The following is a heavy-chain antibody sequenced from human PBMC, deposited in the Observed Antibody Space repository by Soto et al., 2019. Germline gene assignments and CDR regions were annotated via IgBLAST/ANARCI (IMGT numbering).Heavy chain of an antibody. J-gene: IGHJ6*02. CDR3: ARQGAALRDYYYGMDV. V-gene: IGHV1-69*12. Sequence: QVQLVQSGAEVKKPGSSVKVSCKASGGTFSRYAISWVRQAPGQGLEWMGGIIPIFGTANYAQKFQGRGTITADESRSTAYMELSSLRSEDTAVYYCARQGAALRDYYYGMDVWGQGTTVTVSS. CDR2: IIPIFGTA. D-gene: IGHD6-25*01. CDR1: GGTFSRYA.